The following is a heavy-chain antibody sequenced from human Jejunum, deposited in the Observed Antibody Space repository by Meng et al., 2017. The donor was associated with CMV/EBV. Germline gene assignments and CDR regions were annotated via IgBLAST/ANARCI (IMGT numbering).Heavy chain of an antibody. CDR1: GFTFSNDW. D-gene: IGHD4-11*01. V-gene: IGHV3-7*01. Sequence: CAASGFTFSNDWMTWVRQAPGKGLEWVANKKEDGSEKYFVDSVNGRFTISRDNAQNSLYLQMNSLRVADTAVYYCARKRNSNWFDSWGQGTLVTVSS. J-gene: IGHJ5*01. CDR3: ARKRNSNWFDS. CDR2: KKEDGSEK.